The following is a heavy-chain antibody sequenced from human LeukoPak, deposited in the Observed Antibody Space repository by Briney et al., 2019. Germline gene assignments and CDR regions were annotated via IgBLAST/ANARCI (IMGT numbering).Heavy chain of an antibody. D-gene: IGHD6-19*01. CDR1: GFTFSGSA. Sequence: GGSLRLSCAASGFTFSGSAMHWVRQASGKGLEWVGRIRSKANSYATAYAASVKGRFTLSRDDSKNTAYLQMNSLKTEDTAVYYCTRHGYSSGHDIDYWGQGTLVTVSS. CDR3: TRHGYSSGHDIDY. CDR2: IRSKANSYAT. J-gene: IGHJ4*02. V-gene: IGHV3-73*01.